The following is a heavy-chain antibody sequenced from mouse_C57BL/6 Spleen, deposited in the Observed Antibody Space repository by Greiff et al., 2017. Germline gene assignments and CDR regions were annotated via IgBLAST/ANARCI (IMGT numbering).Heavy chain of an antibody. D-gene: IGHD1-1*01. J-gene: IGHJ1*03. Sequence: QVQLKQSGPGLVQPSQSLSITCTVSGLSLTSYGVHWVRQPPGKGLEWLGVIWSGGSTDYNAAFISRLSISKDNSKSQVFFKMNSLQADDTAIYYCAKSYGSRYFDVWGTGTTVTVSS. CDR3: AKSYGSRYFDV. CDR1: GLSLTSYG. V-gene: IGHV2-4*01. CDR2: IWSGGST.